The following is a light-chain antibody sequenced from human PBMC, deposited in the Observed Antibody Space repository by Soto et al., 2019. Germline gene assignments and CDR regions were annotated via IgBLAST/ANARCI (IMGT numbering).Light chain of an antibody. V-gene: IGKV3-15*01. CDR3: QQYNNWPPWT. Sequence: EIVMTQSPATLSVSPGERATLSCRASQSVSSNLAWYQQKPGQAPRLLIYGASTRATGIPASFSGSGSGTEFTRTISSLQSEDFAVYYCQQYNNWPPWTFGQGTKLEIK. J-gene: IGKJ2*02. CDR1: QSVSSN. CDR2: GAS.